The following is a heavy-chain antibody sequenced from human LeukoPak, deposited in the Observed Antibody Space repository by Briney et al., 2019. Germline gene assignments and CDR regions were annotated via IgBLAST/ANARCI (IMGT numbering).Heavy chain of an antibody. D-gene: IGHD6-19*01. J-gene: IGHJ6*02. Sequence: ASVKVSCKASGYTFTGYYMHWVRQAPGQGLEWMGWINPNSGGTNYAQKFQGRVTMTRDTSISTAYMELSRLRSDDTAVYYCARGTLRGIAVAGNRVYCGMDVWGQGTTVSVSS. CDR2: INPNSGGT. V-gene: IGHV1-2*02. CDR1: GYTFTGYY. CDR3: ARGTLRGIAVAGNRVYCGMDV.